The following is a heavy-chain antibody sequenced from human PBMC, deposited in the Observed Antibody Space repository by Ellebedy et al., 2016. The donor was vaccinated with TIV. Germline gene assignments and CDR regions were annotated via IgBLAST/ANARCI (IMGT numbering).Heavy chain of an antibody. CDR2: ISGSGGST. Sequence: GESLKISCAASGFTFSSYAMSWVRQAPGKGLEWVSAISGSGGSTYCADSVKGRFTISRDNSKNTLYLQMNSLRAEDTAVYYCAKSFDFDIVVVVATTTVDYWGQGTLVTVSS. D-gene: IGHD2-15*01. CDR3: AKSFDFDIVVVVATTTVDY. CDR1: GFTFSSYA. J-gene: IGHJ4*02. V-gene: IGHV3-23*01.